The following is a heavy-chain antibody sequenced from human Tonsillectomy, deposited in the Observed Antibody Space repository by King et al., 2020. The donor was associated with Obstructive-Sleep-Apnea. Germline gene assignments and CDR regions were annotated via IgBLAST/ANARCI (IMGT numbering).Heavy chain of an antibody. Sequence: QLVQSGGGLVQPGRSLRLSCTASGFTFGDYAMSWFRQAPGKGLEWVGFIRSQASGGTTEYATSVKDRFTISRDDSKSIAYLQMSSLKTEDTAVYYCTRRLPLGDLSLRRWFDPWGQGTLVTVSS. CDR1: GFTFGDYA. J-gene: IGHJ5*02. V-gene: IGHV3-49*03. CDR2: IRSQASGGTT. D-gene: IGHD3-16*02. CDR3: TRRLPLGDLSLRRWFDP.